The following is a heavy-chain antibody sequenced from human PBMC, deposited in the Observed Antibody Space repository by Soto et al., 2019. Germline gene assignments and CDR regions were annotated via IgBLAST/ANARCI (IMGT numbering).Heavy chain of an antibody. Sequence: EVQLLESGGGLVQPGGSLRLSCAASGFTFSSYAMSWVRQAPGKGLEWVSAISGSGGRTYYADSVKGRFTISRDNSNNTLYLQMNSLRAEDTAVYYCAKGTITYYYDSRGLSAFDIWGQGTMVTVSS. CDR1: GFTFSSYA. CDR3: AKGTITYYYDSRGLSAFDI. CDR2: ISGSGGRT. D-gene: IGHD3-22*01. J-gene: IGHJ3*02. V-gene: IGHV3-23*01.